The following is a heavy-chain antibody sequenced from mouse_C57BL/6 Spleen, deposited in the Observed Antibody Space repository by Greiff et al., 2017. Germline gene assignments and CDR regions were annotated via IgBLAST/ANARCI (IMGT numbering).Heavy chain of an antibody. CDR2: ISNGGGST. CDR1: GFTFSDYY. CDR3: ARRGNYAMDY. J-gene: IGHJ4*01. Sequence: DVKLVESGGGLVQPGGSLKLSCAASGFTFSDYYMYWVRQTPEKRLEWVAYISNGGGSTYYPDTVKGRFTISRDNAKNTLYLQMSRLKSEDAAMYYWARRGNYAMDYWGQGTSVTVSS. V-gene: IGHV5-12*01.